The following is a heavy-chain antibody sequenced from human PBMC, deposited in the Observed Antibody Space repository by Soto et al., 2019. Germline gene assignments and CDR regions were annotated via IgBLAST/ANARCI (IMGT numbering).Heavy chain of an antibody. CDR1: GFTFSNAW. D-gene: IGHD4-4*01. Sequence: EVQLVESGGGLVKPGGSLRLSCAASGFTFSNAWMSWVRQAPGKGLEWGGRIKSKTDGGTTDYAAPVKGRVTISRDDSKNTLYLQMNSLKTEDTAVYYCTTVGGTVTTDYWGQGTLVTVSS. CDR2: IKSKTDGGTT. J-gene: IGHJ4*02. V-gene: IGHV3-15*01. CDR3: TTVGGTVTTDY.